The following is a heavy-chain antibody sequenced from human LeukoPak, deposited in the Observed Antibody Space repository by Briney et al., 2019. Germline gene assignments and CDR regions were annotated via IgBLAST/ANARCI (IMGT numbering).Heavy chain of an antibody. CDR1: GDSISSGSYY. CDR2: ISSSGST. J-gene: IGHJ4*02. CDR3: ARQWSYYGSGSY. Sequence: PSETLSLTCTVSGDSISSGSYYWNWIRQPVGKGLEWIGRISSSGSTLYNPSLRSRVAISMDSSKNQFSLKLSSVTAADTAVYYCARQWSYYGSGSYWGQGTLVTVSS. V-gene: IGHV4-61*02. D-gene: IGHD3-10*01.